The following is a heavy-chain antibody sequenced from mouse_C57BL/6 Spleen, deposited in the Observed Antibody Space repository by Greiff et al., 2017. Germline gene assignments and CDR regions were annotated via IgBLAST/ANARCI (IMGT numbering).Heavy chain of an antibody. CDR2: INPNNGGT. CDR3: ARPGYYGPWFAY. V-gene: IGHV1-18*01. CDR1: GYTFTDYN. Sequence: VQLKESGPELVKPGASVKIPCKASGYTFTDYNMDWVKQSHGKSLEWIGDINPNNGGTIYNQKFKGKATLTVDKSSSTAYMELRSLTSEDTAVYYCARPGYYGPWFAYWGQGTLVTVSA. J-gene: IGHJ3*01. D-gene: IGHD1-1*01.